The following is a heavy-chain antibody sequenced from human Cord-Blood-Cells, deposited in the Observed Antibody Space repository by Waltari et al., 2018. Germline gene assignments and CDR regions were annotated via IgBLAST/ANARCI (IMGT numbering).Heavy chain of an antibody. Sequence: QVQLVESGGGVVQPGRSLRLSCAAPGFTFSSYGMHWVRRAPGKGVECVAVRSFEGSKKYYADSVKGRFAISRDNSKNTLYLKMNSLRAEDTAVYYCAKSGAVAGTAFDIWGQGTMVTVSS. D-gene: IGHD6-19*01. J-gene: IGHJ3*02. CDR3: AKSGAVAGTAFDI. CDR2: RSFEGSKK. CDR1: GFTFSSYG. V-gene: IGHV3-30*18.